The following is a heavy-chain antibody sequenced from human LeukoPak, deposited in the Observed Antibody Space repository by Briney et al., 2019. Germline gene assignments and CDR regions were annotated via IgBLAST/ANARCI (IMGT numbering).Heavy chain of an antibody. CDR2: IYYSGST. J-gene: IGHJ5*02. V-gene: IGHV4-39*01. CDR3: ARHVNTIFGVVIYWFDP. CDR1: GGSISSSSYY. D-gene: IGHD3-3*01. Sequence: SETLSLTCTVSGGSISSSSYYWGWIRQPPGKGLEWIGSIYYSGSTYYNPSLKSRVTISVDTSKNQFSLKLSSVTAADTAVYYCARHVNTIFGVVIYWFDPWGQGTLVTVSS.